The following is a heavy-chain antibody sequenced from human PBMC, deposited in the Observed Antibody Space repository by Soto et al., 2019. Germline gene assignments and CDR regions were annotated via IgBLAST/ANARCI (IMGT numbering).Heavy chain of an antibody. J-gene: IGHJ4*02. CDR3: ARVPLVTSRYYFDF. V-gene: IGHV3-7*01. CDR2: INQDGSGK. CDR1: GFTFSSYW. Sequence: ESGGGLVQPGGSLRLSCVASGFTFSSYWMSWVRQSPEKGLEWVANINQDGSGKYHVGSVKGRFTISRDNAKNSLYLQMDSLRDEDTAVYYCARVPLVTSRYYFDFWGQGTLVTVSS. D-gene: IGHD2-2*01.